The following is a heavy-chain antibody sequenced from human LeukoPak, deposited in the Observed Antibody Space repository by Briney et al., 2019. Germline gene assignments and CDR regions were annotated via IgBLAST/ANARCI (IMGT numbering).Heavy chain of an antibody. CDR1: GFTFSDYY. V-gene: IGHV3-11*01. CDR3: ARAGHYYGSGSYYKPPVFDY. Sequence: PGGSLRLSCAASGFTFSDYYMSWIRQAPGQGLEWVSYISSSGSTIYYADSVKGRFTISRDNAKNSLYLQMNSLRAEDTAVYYCARAGHYYGSGSYYKPPVFDYWGQGTLVTVSS. D-gene: IGHD3-10*01. J-gene: IGHJ4*02. CDR2: ISSSGSTI.